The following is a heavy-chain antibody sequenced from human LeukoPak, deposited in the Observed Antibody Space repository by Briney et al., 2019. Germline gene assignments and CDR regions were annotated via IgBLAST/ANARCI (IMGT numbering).Heavy chain of an antibody. V-gene: IGHV1-24*01. CDR1: GYTLTELS. D-gene: IGHD3-22*01. Sequence: ASVKVPCKVSGYTLTELSMHWVRQAPGKGLEWMGGFDPEDGETIYAQKFQGRVTMTEDTSTDTAYMELSSLRSEDTAVYYCATSGGYYDSSGYSNLFDYWGQEPWSPSPQ. CDR3: ATSGGYYDSSGYSNLFDY. J-gene: IGHJ4*01. CDR2: FDPEDGET.